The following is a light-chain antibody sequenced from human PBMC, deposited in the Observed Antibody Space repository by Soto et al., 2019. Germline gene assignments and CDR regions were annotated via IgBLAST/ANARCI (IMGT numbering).Light chain of an antibody. CDR2: GAS. CDR1: PSVSSSY. V-gene: IGKV3-20*01. CDR3: QQYGSSRWT. Sequence: EIVLTQSPGTLSLSPGERATVSCRASPSVSSSYLAWYQQKPGQAPRLLIYGASSRATGIPDRFSGSGSGTEFTLTISRLEPEDFAVYYCQQYGSSRWTFGQGTKVEIK. J-gene: IGKJ1*01.